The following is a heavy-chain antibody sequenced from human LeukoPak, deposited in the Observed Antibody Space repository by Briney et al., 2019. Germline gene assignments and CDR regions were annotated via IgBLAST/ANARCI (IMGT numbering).Heavy chain of an antibody. CDR2: INHSGST. V-gene: IGHV4-34*01. J-gene: IGHJ4*02. D-gene: IGHD5-24*01. Sequence: PSETLSLTCAVYGGSFSGYYWSWIRQPPGKGLEWIGEINHSGSTNYNPSLKSRVTISVDTSKNQFSLKLSSVTAADTAVYYCAREPGWLQPYFDYWGQGTLVTASS. CDR3: AREPGWLQPYFDY. CDR1: GGSFSGYY.